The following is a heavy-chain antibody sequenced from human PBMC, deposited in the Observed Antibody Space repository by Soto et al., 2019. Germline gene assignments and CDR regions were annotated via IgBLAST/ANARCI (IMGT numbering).Heavy chain of an antibody. D-gene: IGHD3-10*01. CDR3: ARGVGSGTYYNQYNWFDP. V-gene: IGHV1-46*01. J-gene: IGHJ5*02. Sequence: ASVKVSCKASGYTFTSYYMHWVRQAPGQGLEWMGIINPSGGSTSYAQKFQGRVTMTRDTSTSTVYMELSSLRSDDTAMYYCARGVGSGTYYNQYNWFDPWGQGTLVTVSS. CDR1: GYTFTSYY. CDR2: INPSGGST.